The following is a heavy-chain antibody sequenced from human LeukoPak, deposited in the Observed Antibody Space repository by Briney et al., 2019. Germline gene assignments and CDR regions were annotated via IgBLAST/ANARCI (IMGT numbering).Heavy chain of an antibody. D-gene: IGHD2-2*02. CDR2: IYTSGST. Sequence: PSQTLSLXCTVSGGSISSGDYYWSWIRQPAGKGLEWIGRIYTSGSTNYNPSLKSRVTMSVDTSKNQFSLKLSSVTAADTAVYYCARGCSSTSCYTGYFDLWGRGTLVTVSS. CDR3: ARGCSSTSCYTGYFDL. V-gene: IGHV4-61*02. J-gene: IGHJ2*01. CDR1: GGSISSGDYY.